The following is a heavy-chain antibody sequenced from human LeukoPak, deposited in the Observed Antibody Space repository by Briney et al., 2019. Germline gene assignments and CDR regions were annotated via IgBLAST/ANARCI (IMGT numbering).Heavy chain of an antibody. D-gene: IGHD5-12*01. J-gene: IGHJ4*02. CDR1: GYTXTGYY. Sequence: ASVKVSCKASGYTXTGYYMHWVRQAPGQGLEWMGWINPNSGGTNYAQKFQGRVTMTRDTSISTAYMELSRLRSDDTAVYYCARALYSGYDFLGYWGQGTLVTVSS. V-gene: IGHV1-2*02. CDR3: ARALYSGYDFLGY. CDR2: INPNSGGT.